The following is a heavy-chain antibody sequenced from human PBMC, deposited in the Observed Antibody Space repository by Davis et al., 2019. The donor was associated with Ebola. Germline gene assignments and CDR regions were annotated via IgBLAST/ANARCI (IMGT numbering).Heavy chain of an antibody. V-gene: IGHV3-23*01. D-gene: IGHD5-12*01. CDR3: ANLIVATIGGDY. CDR2: ISGSGGST. J-gene: IGHJ4*02. Sequence: PGGSLRLSCAASGFTFSSYAMSWVRQAPGKGLEWVSAISGSGGSTYYADSVKGRFTISRDNSKNTLYLQMNSLRAEDTAVYYCANLIVATIGGDYWGQGTLVTVSS. CDR1: GFTFSSYA.